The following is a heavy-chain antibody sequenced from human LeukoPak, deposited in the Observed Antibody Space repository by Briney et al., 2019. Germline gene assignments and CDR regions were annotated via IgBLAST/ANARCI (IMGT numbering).Heavy chain of an antibody. CDR2: SGNAGGT. V-gene: IGHV3-23*01. CDR3: SKGPTRSSASGTPHE. Sequence: PGGSLRLSCAASRFTFRSFAMTWVRQAPGKGLQWVSTSGNAGGTYYTDSVKGRFIISRDNSKNTLYLQMNSLRPEDTAVYFCSKGPTRSSASGTPHEWGQGTLVTVSS. D-gene: IGHD1-1*01. CDR1: RFTFRSFA. J-gene: IGHJ4*02.